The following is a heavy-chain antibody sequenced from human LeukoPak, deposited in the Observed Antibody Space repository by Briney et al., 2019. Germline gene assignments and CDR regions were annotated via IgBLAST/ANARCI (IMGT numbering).Heavy chain of an antibody. CDR2: IRSDGINK. CDR3: AREEYSYGYGEVDY. V-gene: IGHV3-30*02. J-gene: IGHJ4*02. D-gene: IGHD5-18*01. CDR1: GFTFSNYG. Sequence: QTGGSLRLSCAASGFTFSNYGMHWVRQAPGKGLEWVAFIRSDGINKYHADSVKGRFTISRDNAKNSLYLQMNSLRAEDTAVYYCAREEYSYGYGEVDYWGQGTLVTVSS.